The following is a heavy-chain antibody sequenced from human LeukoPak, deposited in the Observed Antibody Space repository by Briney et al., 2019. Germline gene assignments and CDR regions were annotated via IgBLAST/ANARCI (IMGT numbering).Heavy chain of an antibody. V-gene: IGHV3-53*01. Sequence: PGRSLRLSCAASGFTFSSYAMHWVRQAPGKGLEWVSVIYNGGRTDYADSVKGRFTISRDNSRNTLYLQMNSLRAEDTAVYYCARAEQWLAFEYWGQGTLVTVSS. CDR3: ARAEQWLAFEY. D-gene: IGHD6-19*01. CDR1: GFTFSSYA. J-gene: IGHJ4*02. CDR2: IYNGGRT.